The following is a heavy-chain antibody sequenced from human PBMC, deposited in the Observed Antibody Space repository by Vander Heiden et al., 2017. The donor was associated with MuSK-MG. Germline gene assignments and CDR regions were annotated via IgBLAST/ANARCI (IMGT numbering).Heavy chain of an antibody. D-gene: IGHD6-19*01. CDR1: GFPFDDDA. CDR3: AKDGGAVAGTGPFDY. Sequence: EVQLVESGGGLVQPGRSLRLSCAASGFPFDDDAMHWVRQAPGKGLEWVSGISWNSGSIGYADSVKGRFTISRDNAKNSLYLQMNSLRAEDTALYYCAKDGGAVAGTGPFDYWGQGTLVTVSS. CDR2: ISWNSGSI. V-gene: IGHV3-9*01. J-gene: IGHJ4*02.